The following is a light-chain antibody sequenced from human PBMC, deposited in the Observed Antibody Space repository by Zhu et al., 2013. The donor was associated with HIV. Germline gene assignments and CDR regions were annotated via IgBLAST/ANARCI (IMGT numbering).Light chain of an antibody. J-gene: IGKJ1*01. CDR3: LQAYSFPWT. Sequence: DIQMTQSPSSLSASVGDRVTITCRASQDIRNHLGWYQQRPGKAPRRLIYLASILQSGVPSRFSGSGSGTDFTLTISSLQPEDFATYFCLQAYSFPWTFGQGTKVEIK. V-gene: IGKV1-17*01. CDR1: QDIRNH. CDR2: LAS.